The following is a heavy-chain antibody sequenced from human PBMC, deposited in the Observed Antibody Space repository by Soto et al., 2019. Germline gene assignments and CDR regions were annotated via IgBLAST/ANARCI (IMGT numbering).Heavy chain of an antibody. J-gene: IGHJ6*02. V-gene: IGHV3-9*02. CDR2: MYWNSGRT. CDR3: IKDVAPGGADV. CDR1: GFTSSNYA. Sequence: EVQLVQSGGGLVQPGGSLRLSCVDSGFTSSNYAMHWIRQVPGKGLEWVSGMYWNSGRTDYADSVRGRFTTSRDNAKHSLFLQMDSLTTEDTALYYCIKDVAPGGADVWGQGTAVTVSS. D-gene: IGHD3-10*01.